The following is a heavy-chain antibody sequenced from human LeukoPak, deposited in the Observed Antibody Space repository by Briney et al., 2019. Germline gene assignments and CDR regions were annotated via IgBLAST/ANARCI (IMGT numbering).Heavy chain of an antibody. J-gene: IGHJ5*02. Sequence: SETLSLTCTVSGGSISSYYWSWIRQPPGKGLEWIGYIYYSGSTNYNPSLKGRVTISVDTSKNQFSLELSSVTAADTAVYYCARAVGYSYPNWFDPWGQGTLVTVSS. D-gene: IGHD5-18*01. V-gene: IGHV4-59*08. CDR2: IYYSGST. CDR3: ARAVGYSYPNWFDP. CDR1: GGSISSYY.